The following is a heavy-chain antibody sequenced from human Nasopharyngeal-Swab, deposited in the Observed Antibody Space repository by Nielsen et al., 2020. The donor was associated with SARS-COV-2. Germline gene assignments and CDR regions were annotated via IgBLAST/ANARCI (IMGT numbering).Heavy chain of an antibody. D-gene: IGHD3-10*01. CDR2: ISSNGGST. Sequence: WIRQPPGKGLEYVSAISSNGGSTYYADSVKGRFTISRDNAKNSLYLQMNSLRAEDTAVYYCARIVTYYYGSGSYYFDYWGQGTLVTVSS. J-gene: IGHJ4*02. V-gene: IGHV3-64*04. CDR3: ARIVTYYYGSGSYYFDY.